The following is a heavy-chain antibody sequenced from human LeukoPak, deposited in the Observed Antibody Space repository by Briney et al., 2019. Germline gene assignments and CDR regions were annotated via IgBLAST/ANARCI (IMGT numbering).Heavy chain of an antibody. Sequence: SQTLSLTCAISGDSVPSNSAAWNWIRHSPSRGLEWLGRTYYRSKWYNDNAVSVKSRKLIDPPTSKNQFSLQLNAIPPDDPAVYCCAMDYGSVDLWGQGTLVTVSS. CDR1: GDSVPSNSAA. J-gene: IGHJ5*02. CDR2: TYYRSKWYN. V-gene: IGHV6-1*01. CDR3: AMDYGSVDL. D-gene: IGHD4/OR15-4a*01.